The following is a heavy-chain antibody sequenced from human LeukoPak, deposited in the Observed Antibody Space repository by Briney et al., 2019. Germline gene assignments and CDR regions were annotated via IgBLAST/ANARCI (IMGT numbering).Heavy chain of an antibody. CDR2: IYYSGST. CDR3: ARGLAVYGDYGRLTYYFDS. Sequence: SETLSLTCTVSGGSISSSSYYWGWIRQPPGKGLEWIGSIYYSGSTYYNPSLKSRVTISVDTSKNQFSLKLSSVTAADTAVYYCARGLAVYGDYGRLTYYFDSWGQGALVTVSS. J-gene: IGHJ4*02. CDR1: GGSISSSSYY. D-gene: IGHD4-17*01. V-gene: IGHV4-39*07.